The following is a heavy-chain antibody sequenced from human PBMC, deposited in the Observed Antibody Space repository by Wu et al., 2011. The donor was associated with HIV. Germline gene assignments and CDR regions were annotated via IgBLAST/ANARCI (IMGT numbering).Heavy chain of an antibody. CDR2: IIPMFGTKTA. Sequence: QVQLVQSGAEVKKPGSSVRVSCKPSGGTFRSNGISWVRQAPGQGLEWMGRIIPMFGTKTANNAQKFQGRVTITADGSSSTAYLELSSLRSEDTAVYYCARDLGGDEDCWGQGTLVTVSS. CDR3: ARDLGGDEDC. CDR1: GGTFRSNG. D-gene: IGHD2-21*01. J-gene: IGHJ4*02. V-gene: IGHV1-69*15.